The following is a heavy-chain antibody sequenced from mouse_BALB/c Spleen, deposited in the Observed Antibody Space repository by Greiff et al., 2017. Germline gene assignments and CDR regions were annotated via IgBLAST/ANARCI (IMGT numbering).Heavy chain of an antibody. D-gene: IGHD1-1*01. Sequence: QVQLKESGPGLVAPSQSLSITCTVSGFSLTSYGVHWVRQPPGKGLEWLGVIWAGGSTNYNSALMSILSISKDNSKSQVFLKMNSLQTDDTAMYYCARDYYGSSWYFDVWGAGTTVTVSS. CDR2: IWAGGST. V-gene: IGHV2-9*02. J-gene: IGHJ1*01. CDR3: ARDYYGSSWYFDV. CDR1: GFSLTSYG.